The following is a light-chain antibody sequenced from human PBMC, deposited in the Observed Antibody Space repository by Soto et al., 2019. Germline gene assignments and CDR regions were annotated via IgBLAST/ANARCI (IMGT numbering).Light chain of an antibody. CDR2: GAS. CDR1: QTVRDN. Sequence: EIVMTHSPATLSVSPGDRATLSCRASQTVRDNLAWYQQKPGQAPRLLIYGASTRATGIPARFSGSGSGTEFTLTIDSLPSEDFGLYFCQQSNNWPYTFGQGTKLEIK. V-gene: IGKV3-15*01. J-gene: IGKJ2*01. CDR3: QQSNNWPYT.